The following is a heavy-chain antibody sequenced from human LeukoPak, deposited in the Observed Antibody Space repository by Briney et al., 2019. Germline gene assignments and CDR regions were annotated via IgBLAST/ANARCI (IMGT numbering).Heavy chain of an antibody. CDR2: IIPIFGTA. J-gene: IGHJ3*02. Sequence: ASVKVSCKASGYTFTSYGISWVRQAPGQGLEWMGGIIPIFGTANYAQKFQGRVTITTDESTSTAYMELSSLRSEDTAVYYCARRSRRGVMADAFDIWGQGTMVTVSS. CDR1: GYTFTSYG. D-gene: IGHD3-10*01. CDR3: ARRSRRGVMADAFDI. V-gene: IGHV1-69*05.